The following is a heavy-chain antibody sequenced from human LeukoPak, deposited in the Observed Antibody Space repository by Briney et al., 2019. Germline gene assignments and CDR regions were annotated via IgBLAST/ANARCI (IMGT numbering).Heavy chain of an antibody. CDR3: ARGYCSGGSCYSVENWFDP. Sequence: TSVKVSCKAAGYTFTGYYMFWVRQAPGQGLEWMGRINPNSGGTNYAQKFQGRVTMTRDTSISTAYMELSRLRSDDTAVYYCARGYCSGGSCYSVENWFDPWGQGTLVTVSS. V-gene: IGHV1-2*06. CDR2: INPNSGGT. J-gene: IGHJ5*02. CDR1: GYTFTGYY. D-gene: IGHD2-15*01.